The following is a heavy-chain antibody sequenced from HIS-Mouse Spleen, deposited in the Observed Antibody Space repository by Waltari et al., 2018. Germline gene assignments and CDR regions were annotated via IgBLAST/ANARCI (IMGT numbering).Heavy chain of an antibody. D-gene: IGHD3-16*01. CDR3: AREGFLGSYYFDY. V-gene: IGHV3-30*04. CDR1: GFTFSSYA. Sequence: QVQLVESGGGVVQPGRSLRLSCAASGFTFSSYAMHWVRQAPGKGLGWVAVISYDGSNKYYADSVKGRFTISRDNSKNTLYLQMNSLRAEDTAVYYCAREGFLGSYYFDYWGQGTLVTVSS. CDR2: ISYDGSNK. J-gene: IGHJ4*02.